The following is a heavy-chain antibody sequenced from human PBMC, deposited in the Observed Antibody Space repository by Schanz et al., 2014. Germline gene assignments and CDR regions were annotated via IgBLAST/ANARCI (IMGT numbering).Heavy chain of an antibody. D-gene: IGHD3-10*01. Sequence: EVHLVESGGGLVQPGGSLRLSCAASGFNFITFAMSWVRQAPGKGPEWVSAIGGDASRTYYADSVKGRFTISRDNSKSTLYPQINSLRAADTAVYYCARAPPLVRGIAGWFGPWGQGSLVTVSS. CDR2: IGGDASRT. J-gene: IGHJ5*02. V-gene: IGHV3-23*04. CDR1: GFNFITFA. CDR3: ARAPPLVRGIAGWFGP.